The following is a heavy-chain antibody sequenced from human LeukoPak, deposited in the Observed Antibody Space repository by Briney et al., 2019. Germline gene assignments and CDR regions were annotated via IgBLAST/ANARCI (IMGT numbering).Heavy chain of an antibody. J-gene: IGHJ5*02. D-gene: IGHD1-26*01. CDR2: MNPNGGST. V-gene: IGHV1-46*01. CDR3: ARGGFGLGVGTTGGLNWFDP. CDR1: GYSFTSHY. Sequence: ASVKVSCKSSGYSFTSHYIHWVRQAPGQGLEWMGRMNPNGGSTTSAPKYQGRVTITRDTSTSTVYMELRSLRSEDTAVYYCARGGFGLGVGTTGGLNWFDPWGQGTLVTVS.